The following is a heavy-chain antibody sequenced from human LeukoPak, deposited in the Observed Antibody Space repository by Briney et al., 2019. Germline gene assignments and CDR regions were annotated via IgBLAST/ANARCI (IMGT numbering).Heavy chain of an antibody. V-gene: IGHV3-23*01. D-gene: IGHD1-26*01. CDR3: AREKKYSGSYRALDV. J-gene: IGHJ6*04. CDR2: FSGSGGST. Sequence: GGSLRLSCAASGFTFSTYAMSWVRQAPGKGLERVSSFSGSGGSTYYADSVKGRFTMSRDNSKNTLYLQMNSLRAEDTAVYYCAREKKYSGSYRALDVWGKGTTVTVSS. CDR1: GFTFSTYA.